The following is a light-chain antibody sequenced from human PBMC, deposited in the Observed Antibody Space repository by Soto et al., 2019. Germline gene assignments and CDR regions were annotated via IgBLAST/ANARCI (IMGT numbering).Light chain of an antibody. Sequence: ETVMTQSPVTLSAYPGARATVSCRASQSVSIKVAWYQQKPGQAPRLLIYDTSTRAPGLPVRFSGSGSGTEFTLSISSLQSEDFATYYCQQYYDWPRNFGQGTKVEIK. CDR3: QQYYDWPRN. J-gene: IGKJ2*01. CDR1: QSVSIK. CDR2: DTS. V-gene: IGKV3-15*01.